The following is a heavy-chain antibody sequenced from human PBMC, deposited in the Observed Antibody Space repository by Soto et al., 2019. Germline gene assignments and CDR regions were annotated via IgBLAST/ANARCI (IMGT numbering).Heavy chain of an antibody. V-gene: IGHV4-59*01. CDR2: IYNGEST. CDR1: GGSISSRY. J-gene: IGHJ4*02. CDR3: AQTHGGPGFDY. Sequence: QVQLQESGPGLVKPSETMSLTRTASGGSISSRYWNWIRQPPGKGLEWIGHIYNGESTNYNPSLKSRVTISVDTSKNQFSLTLGSVTAADTAVYYCAQTHGGPGFDYWGQGILVTVSS.